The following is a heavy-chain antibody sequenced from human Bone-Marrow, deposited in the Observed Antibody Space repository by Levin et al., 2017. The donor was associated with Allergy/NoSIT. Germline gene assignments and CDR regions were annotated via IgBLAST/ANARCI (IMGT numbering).Heavy chain of an antibody. CDR3: ASLSYYYGAGTHPDEDY. D-gene: IGHD3-10*01. CDR2: IYYSGST. Sequence: HSQTLSLTCSVSGASITSGDHYWSWIRQSPGKGLEWIGYIYYSGSTYYNPSLMTRITISLDPSKNHFSLKLRSVTVADTAVYYCASLSYYYGAGTHPDEDYWGQGALVIVSS. CDR1: GASITSGDHY. V-gene: IGHV4-30-4*01. J-gene: IGHJ4*02.